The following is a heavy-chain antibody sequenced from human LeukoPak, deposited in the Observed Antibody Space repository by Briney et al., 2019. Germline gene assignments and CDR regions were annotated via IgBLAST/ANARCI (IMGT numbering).Heavy chain of an antibody. Sequence: SETLSLTCAVYGGSFSGYYWSWIRQPPGKGLEWMGEINHSGSTNYNPSLKSRVTISVDTSKNQFSLKLSSVTAADTAVYYCARKAAYYDILTGYGQKLYYFDYWGQGTLVTVSS. J-gene: IGHJ4*02. CDR1: GGSFSGYY. CDR3: ARKAAYYDILTGYGQKLYYFDY. CDR2: INHSGST. D-gene: IGHD3-9*01. V-gene: IGHV4-34*01.